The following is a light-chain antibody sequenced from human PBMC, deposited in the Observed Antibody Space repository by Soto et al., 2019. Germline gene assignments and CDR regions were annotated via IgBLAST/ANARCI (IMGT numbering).Light chain of an antibody. V-gene: IGKV1-13*02. CDR1: QGISSA. J-gene: IGKJ4*01. Sequence: ALQLTQSPTSLSASVGDRVTITCRASQGISSALAWYQHKPGKSPKVLIYDASSLESGVPSTFSGSGSGTDFTLTISSLQPEDFATYFCQQFSSYPLTFGGGTKVEIK. CDR3: QQFSSYPLT. CDR2: DAS.